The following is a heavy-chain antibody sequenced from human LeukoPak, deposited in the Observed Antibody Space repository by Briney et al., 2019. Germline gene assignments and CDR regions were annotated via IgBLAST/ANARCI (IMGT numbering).Heavy chain of an antibody. V-gene: IGHV4-34*01. CDR2: INHSGST. J-gene: IGHJ4*02. CDR3: VSSTDIMGSGSYSVH. CDR1: GGSFSGYY. Sequence: KPSETLSLTCAVYGGSFSGYYWSWIRQPPGKGLEWIGEINHSGSTNYNPSLKSRVTISVDTSKNQFSLKLSSVTAADTAVYYCVSSTDIMGSGSYSVHWGQGTLVTVSS. D-gene: IGHD3-10*01.